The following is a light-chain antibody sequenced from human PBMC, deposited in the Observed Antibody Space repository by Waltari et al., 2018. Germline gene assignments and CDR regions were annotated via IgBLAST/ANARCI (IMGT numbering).Light chain of an antibody. CDR3: QQYNDFPRT. CDR1: PGIKSW. V-gene: IGKV1-5*01. Sequence: DIQLTQSPSTLSASVGDRVSITCRASPGIKSWLAWYQQRPGKGPKLLMYEASTLHTGVPSQFSGSQSGAEFTLTISNLQPEDFATYYCQQYNDFPRTFGQGTTVEIK. J-gene: IGKJ1*01. CDR2: EAS.